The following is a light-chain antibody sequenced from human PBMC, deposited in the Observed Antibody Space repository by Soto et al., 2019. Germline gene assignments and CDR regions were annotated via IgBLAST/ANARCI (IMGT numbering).Light chain of an antibody. Sequence: QSALTQPRSVSGSPGQSVTISCTGTSSDVGGYNYVSWYQQHPGKAPKVMIYDVSERPSGVPDRFSGSKSGNTASLTISGLWAEDGVDFYCCSYAGSPRYVLGTGTKVTVL. CDR3: CSYAGSPRYV. J-gene: IGLJ1*01. V-gene: IGLV2-11*01. CDR2: DVS. CDR1: SSDVGGYNY.